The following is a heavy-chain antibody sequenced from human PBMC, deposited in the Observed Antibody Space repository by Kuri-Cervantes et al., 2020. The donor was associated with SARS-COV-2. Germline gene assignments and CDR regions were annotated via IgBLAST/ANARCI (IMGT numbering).Heavy chain of an antibody. Sequence: SETLSLTCTVSGGSISSYYWGWIRQPPGKGLEWIGSIYHSGSTYYNPALKSRVTISVDTSKNQFSLKLSSVTAADTAVYYCARDLFLGYGSGSSRFDPWGQGTLVTVSS. CDR1: GGSISSYY. D-gene: IGHD3-10*01. V-gene: IGHV4-38-2*02. CDR2: IYHSGST. CDR3: ARDLFLGYGSGSSRFDP. J-gene: IGHJ5*02.